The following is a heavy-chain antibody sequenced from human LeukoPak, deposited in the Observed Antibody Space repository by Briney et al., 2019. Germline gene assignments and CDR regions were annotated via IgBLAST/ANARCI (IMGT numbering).Heavy chain of an antibody. CDR2: ISGDGGST. CDR3: AKGDTATPPGY. J-gene: IGHJ4*02. V-gene: IGHV3-43*02. Sequence: GGSLRLSCAASGFTFSSYWMHWVRQAPGKGLEWVSLISGDGGSTYYADSVKGRFTISRDNSKNSLYLQMNSLRTEDTALYYCAKGDTATPPGYWGQGTLVTVSS. D-gene: IGHD5-18*01. CDR1: GFTFSSYW.